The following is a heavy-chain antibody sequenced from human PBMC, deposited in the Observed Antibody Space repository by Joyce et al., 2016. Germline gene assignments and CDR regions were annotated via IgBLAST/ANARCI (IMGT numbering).Heavy chain of an antibody. V-gene: IGHV3-33*01. CDR1: GLTFSGSG. J-gene: IGHJ2*01. CDR3: ARGRSGASDWYFEP. D-gene: IGHD2-15*01. Sequence: QVVLVESGGGVVQPGTSLSLSCVVSGLTFSGSGFHWVRQTPGKAPEWVAVIWDDGSQTYYADSVKGRFTISRDDSRDTVYLQMTSLRVEDTSVYYCARGRSGASDWYFEPWGRGTLVTVSS. CDR2: IWDDGSQT.